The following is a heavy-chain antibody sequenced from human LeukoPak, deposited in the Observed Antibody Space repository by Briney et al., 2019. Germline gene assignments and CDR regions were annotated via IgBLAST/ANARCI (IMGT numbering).Heavy chain of an antibody. V-gene: IGHV4-59*01. CDR2: IYYSGST. J-gene: IGHJ5*02. Sequence: SQTLSLTSTVSGGSISSYYWGWIRHPPGEGLGWKGYIYYSGSTNYNPSLKSRVTISVDTSKNQFSLKLSSVTAADTAVYYCARDIAVAGSLYNWFDPWGQGTLVTVSS. D-gene: IGHD6-19*01. CDR3: ARDIAVAGSLYNWFDP. CDR1: GGSISSYY.